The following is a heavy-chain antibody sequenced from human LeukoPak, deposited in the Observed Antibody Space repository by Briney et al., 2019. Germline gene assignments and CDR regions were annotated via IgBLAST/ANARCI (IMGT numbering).Heavy chain of an antibody. V-gene: IGHV3-74*01. D-gene: IGHD3-10*01. Sequence: GGSLRLSCVASGFTFSTAWMHWARQTPGKGLVWVSHINGDGRRINYADDVKGRFTISRDNAKNTLYLQMNSLRVEDTAVYYCVRDLPRTSGPWGQGTLVTVSS. J-gene: IGHJ5*02. CDR2: INGDGRRI. CDR1: GFTFSTAW. CDR3: VRDLPRTSGP.